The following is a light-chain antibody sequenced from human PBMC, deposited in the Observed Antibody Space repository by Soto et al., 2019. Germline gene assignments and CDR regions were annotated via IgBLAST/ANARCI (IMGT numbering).Light chain of an antibody. CDR3: QQTYRAPYS. Sequence: DIQMTQSPPSLSASLGDSVTIVCRATENIDNYLNWYQQKPGSAPTLIVYSASALQSGVPSRFSGSVSGTTFTLTITSLQPEDVSLYFCQQTYRAPYSFGGGT. CDR1: ENIDNY. V-gene: IGKV1-39*01. CDR2: SAS. J-gene: IGKJ4*01.